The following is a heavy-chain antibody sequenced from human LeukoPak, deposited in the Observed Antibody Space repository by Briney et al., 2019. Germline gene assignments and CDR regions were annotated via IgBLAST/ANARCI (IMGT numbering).Heavy chain of an antibody. CDR3: ARDKHRPSIFGVVNDYYYYYGMDV. J-gene: IGHJ6*02. Sequence: SETLSLTCAVYGGSFSGYYWSWIRRHPGKGLEWIGYIYYSGSTYYNPSLKSRVTISVDTSKNQFSLKLSSVTAADTAVYYCARDKHRPSIFGVVNDYYYYYGMDVWGQGTTVTVSS. CDR1: GGSFSGYY. CDR2: IYYSGST. V-gene: IGHV4-31*11. D-gene: IGHD3-3*01.